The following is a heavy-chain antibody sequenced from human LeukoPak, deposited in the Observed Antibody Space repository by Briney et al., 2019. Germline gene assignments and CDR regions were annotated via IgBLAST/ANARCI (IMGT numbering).Heavy chain of an antibody. D-gene: IGHD5-18*01. V-gene: IGHV4-59*01. CDR1: GGSISSYY. CDR3: AADASGYSYGYFDC. CDR2: IYYSGST. Sequence: SETLSLTCTVSGGSISSYYWSWIRQPPGKGLEWIGYIYYSGSTNYNPSLKSRVTISVDTSKNQFSLKLSSVTAADTAVYYCAADASGYSYGYFDCWGQGTLVTVSS. J-gene: IGHJ4*02.